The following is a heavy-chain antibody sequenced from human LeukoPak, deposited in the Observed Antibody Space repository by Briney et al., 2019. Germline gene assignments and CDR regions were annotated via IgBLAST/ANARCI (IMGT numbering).Heavy chain of an antibody. Sequence: PSETLSLTCTVSGGSISSSSYYWSWIRQPPGKGLEWTGEINHSGSTNYNPSLKSRVTISVDTSKNQFSLKLSSVTAADTAVYYCARKDIVVVVAATQPTRALDYWGQGTLVTVSS. CDR2: INHSGST. CDR1: GGSISSSSYY. CDR3: ARKDIVVVVAATQPTRALDY. V-gene: IGHV4-39*07. J-gene: IGHJ4*02. D-gene: IGHD2-15*01.